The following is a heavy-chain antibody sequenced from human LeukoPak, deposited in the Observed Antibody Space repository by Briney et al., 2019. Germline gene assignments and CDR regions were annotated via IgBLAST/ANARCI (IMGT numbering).Heavy chain of an antibody. J-gene: IGHJ4*02. Sequence: GGSLRLSCAAPGFTFSSYWMSWVRQAPGKGLEWVANIKQDGSEKYYVDSVKGRFTISRDNAKNSLYLQMNSLRAEDTAVYYCARESSSWYDGRFDYWGQGTLVTVSS. CDR2: IKQDGSEK. CDR3: ARESSSWYDGRFDY. V-gene: IGHV3-7*01. CDR1: GFTFSSYW. D-gene: IGHD6-13*01.